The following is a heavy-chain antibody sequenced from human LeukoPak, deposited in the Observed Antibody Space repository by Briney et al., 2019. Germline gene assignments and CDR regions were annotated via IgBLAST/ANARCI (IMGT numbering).Heavy chain of an antibody. Sequence: GGSLRLSCAASGFTVSSNYMSWVRQAPGKGLEWVSVIYSGGSTYYADSVKGRFTISRDNSKNTLYLQMNSLRAEDTAVYYCAGVGAPQYYYGMDVWGQGTTVTVSS. J-gene: IGHJ6*02. V-gene: IGHV3-66*01. D-gene: IGHD4/OR15-4a*01. CDR3: AGVGAPQYYYGMDV. CDR1: GFTVSSNY. CDR2: IYSGGST.